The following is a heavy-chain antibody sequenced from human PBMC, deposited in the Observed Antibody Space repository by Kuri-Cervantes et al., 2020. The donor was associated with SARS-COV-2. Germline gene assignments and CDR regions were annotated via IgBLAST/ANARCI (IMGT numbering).Heavy chain of an antibody. CDR3: ARTSRDGYNDYFDY. D-gene: IGHD5-24*01. CDR1: GGTFSSYA. CDR2: IIPIFGTA. Sequence: SVKVSCKASGGTFSSYAISWVRQAPGQGLEWMGGIIPIFGTANYAQKFQGRVTITADEPTSTAYMELSSLRSEDTAVYYCARTSRDGYNDYFDYWGQGTLVTVSS. J-gene: IGHJ4*02. V-gene: IGHV1-69*13.